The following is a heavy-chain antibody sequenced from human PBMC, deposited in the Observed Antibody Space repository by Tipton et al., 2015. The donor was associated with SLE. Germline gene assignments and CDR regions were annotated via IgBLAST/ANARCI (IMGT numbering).Heavy chain of an antibody. CDR1: GGSISSYY. J-gene: IGHJ4*02. CDR2: IYYSGST. Sequence: TLSLTCTVSGGSISSYYWNWIRQPPGKGLEWIGYIYYSGSTNYNPSLKSRVTISVDTSKNQFSLKLSSVTAADTAVYYCARLGWLQPYYFDYWGQGTLVTVSS. D-gene: IGHD5-24*01. V-gene: IGHV4-59*08. CDR3: ARLGWLQPYYFDY.